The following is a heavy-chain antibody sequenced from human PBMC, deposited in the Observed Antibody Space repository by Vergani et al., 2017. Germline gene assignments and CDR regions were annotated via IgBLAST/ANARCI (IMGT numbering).Heavy chain of an antibody. CDR3: ARDYTVGTPARREYGSGSYYGLFGY. CDR2: IIPIFGTA. V-gene: IGHV1-69*06. CDR1: GGTFSSYA. J-gene: IGHJ4*02. Sequence: QVQLVQSGAEVKKPGSSVKVSCKASGGTFSSYAISWVRQAPGQGLEWMGGIIPIFGTANYAQKFQGRVTITADKSTSTAYMELSSLRSEDTAVYYCARDYTVGTPARREYGSGSYYGLFGYWGQGTLVTVSS. D-gene: IGHD3-10*01.